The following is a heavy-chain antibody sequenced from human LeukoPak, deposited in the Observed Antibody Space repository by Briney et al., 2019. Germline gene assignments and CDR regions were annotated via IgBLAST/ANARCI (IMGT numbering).Heavy chain of an antibody. CDR2: IKNKANSYTT. CDR1: GFTFSSYA. CDR3: AREVLGAPFFDS. Sequence: GGSLRLSCAASGFTFSSYAMSWVRQAPGKGLEWVGRIKNKANSYTTEYAASVKARFSISRDDSKTSLFLQMSSLKTDDTAVYYCAREVLGAPFFDSWGQGTLVTVSS. D-gene: IGHD1-26*01. J-gene: IGHJ4*02. V-gene: IGHV3-72*01.